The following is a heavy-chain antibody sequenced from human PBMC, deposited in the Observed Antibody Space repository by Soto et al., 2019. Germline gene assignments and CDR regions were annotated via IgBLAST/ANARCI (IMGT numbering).Heavy chain of an antibody. V-gene: IGHV1-24*01. CDR2: FDPEDGET. Sequence: ASVKVSCKVSGYTLTELSMHWVRQAPGKGLEWMGGFDPEDGETIYAQKFQGRVTMTEDTSTDTAYMELSSLRSEDTAVYYCATLGYSSGWYAVGTVSPDYYYYGMDVWGQGTTVTVSS. D-gene: IGHD6-19*01. CDR3: ATLGYSSGWYAVGTVSPDYYYYGMDV. J-gene: IGHJ6*02. CDR1: GYTLTELS.